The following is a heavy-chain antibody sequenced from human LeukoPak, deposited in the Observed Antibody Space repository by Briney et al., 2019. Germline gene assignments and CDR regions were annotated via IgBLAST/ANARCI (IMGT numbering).Heavy chain of an antibody. J-gene: IGHJ4*02. D-gene: IGHD3-16*01. Sequence: PSETLSLTCTVSGGSISRGGHYWSWIRQPPGKGLEWIGYIYHSGSTYYNPSLKSRVTISVDRSKNQFSLKLSSVTAADTAVYYCSRGGLYWGQGTLVTVSS. CDR1: GGSISRGGHY. CDR3: SRGGLY. V-gene: IGHV4-30-2*01. CDR2: IYHSGST.